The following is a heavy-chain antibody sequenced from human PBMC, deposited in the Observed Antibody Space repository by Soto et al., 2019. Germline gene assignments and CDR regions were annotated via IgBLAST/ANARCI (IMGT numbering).Heavy chain of an antibody. CDR2: INPSGGST. J-gene: IGHJ6*02. CDR3: ARPRGYYRGPDWYYGMDV. D-gene: IGHD3-3*01. CDR1: GYTFTSYC. V-gene: IGHV1-46*01. Sequence: GASVKSCKASGYTFTSYCMHWVRQAPGQGREWMGIINPSGGSTSYAQKFQGRVTMTRDTSTSTVYMELSSLRSEDTAVYYCARPRGYYRGPDWYYGMDVWGQGTTVTVSS.